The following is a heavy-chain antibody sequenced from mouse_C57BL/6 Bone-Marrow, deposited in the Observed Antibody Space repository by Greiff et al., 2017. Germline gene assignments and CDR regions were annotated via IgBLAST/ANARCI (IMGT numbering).Heavy chain of an antibody. D-gene: IGHD2-5*01. J-gene: IGHJ1*03. CDR3: TRDPIVTPSYWYFDF. Sequence: DVKLVESGEGLVKPGGSLKLSCAASGFTFSSYAMSWVRQTPEKRLEWVAYISSGGDYIYYADTVKGRFTISRDNARNTLYLQMSSLKSEYTAMYYCTRDPIVTPSYWYFDFWGTGTTVTVSS. V-gene: IGHV5-9-1*02. CDR2: ISSGGDYI. CDR1: GFTFSSYA.